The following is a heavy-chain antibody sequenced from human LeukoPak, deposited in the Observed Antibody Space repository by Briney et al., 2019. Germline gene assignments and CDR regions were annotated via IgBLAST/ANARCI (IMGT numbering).Heavy chain of an antibody. D-gene: IGHD1-26*01. CDR3: ARENSGSYYLNWFDP. V-gene: IGHV4-59*01. Sequence: SETLSLTCTVSGGSISSYYWSWIRQPPGKGLEWIGYIYYSGSTNYNPSLKSQVTISVDTSKNQFSLKLSSVTAADTAVYYCARENSGSYYLNWFDPWGQGTLVTVSS. J-gene: IGHJ5*02. CDR2: IYYSGST. CDR1: GGSISSYY.